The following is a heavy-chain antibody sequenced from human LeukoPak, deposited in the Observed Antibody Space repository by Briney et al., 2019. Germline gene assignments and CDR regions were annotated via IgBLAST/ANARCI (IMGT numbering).Heavy chain of an antibody. CDR3: ARVPSAAVARIYDY. V-gene: IGHV1-2*02. CDR2: INPNSGGT. J-gene: IGHJ4*02. Sequence: ASVKVSCKASGDTFTGYYMHWLRQAPGQGLEWMGWINPNSGGTNYAQKFQGRVTMTRDTSISTAYMELSRLRSDDTAVYYCARVPSAAVARIYDYWGQGTLVTVSS. D-gene: IGHD6-19*01. CDR1: GDTFTGYY.